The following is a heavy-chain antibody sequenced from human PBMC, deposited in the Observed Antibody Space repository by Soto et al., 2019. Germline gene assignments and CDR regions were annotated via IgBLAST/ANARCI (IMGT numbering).Heavy chain of an antibody. CDR3: AKGLGDYYYMDV. Sequence: EVQLLESGGGLVQPGGSLRLSCAASGFTFSSYTMSWVRQAPGKGLEWVSAISDSGGSTYYADSVKGRFTISRDNSKHTLFLQVNSLRAEDTAVYYCAKGLGDYYYMDVWGKGTKVTVSS. J-gene: IGHJ6*03. CDR2: ISDSGGST. V-gene: IGHV3-23*01. CDR1: GFTFSSYT.